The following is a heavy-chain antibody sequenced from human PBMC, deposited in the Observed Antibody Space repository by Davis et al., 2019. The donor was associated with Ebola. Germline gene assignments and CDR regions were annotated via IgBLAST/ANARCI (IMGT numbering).Heavy chain of an antibody. D-gene: IGHD5-24*01. CDR1: GFTVSNYY. V-gene: IGHV3-53*01. J-gene: IGHJ6*03. Sequence: PGGSLRLSCAASGFTVSNYYMTWVRQAPGTVLEWVSSTYNTGGTYYADSVRGRFIISRDNSKDTVYLQMNSLRVEDTAVYYCARDRRENYMDVWGKGTTVTVSS. CDR3: ARDRRENYMDV. CDR2: TYNTGGT.